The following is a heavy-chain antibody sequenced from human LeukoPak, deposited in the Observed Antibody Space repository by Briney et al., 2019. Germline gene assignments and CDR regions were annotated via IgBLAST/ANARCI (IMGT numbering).Heavy chain of an antibody. CDR2: VYYSGST. D-gene: IGHD5-24*01. CDR3: ARIERTMWPYYFDY. V-gene: IGHV4-39*07. J-gene: IGHJ4*02. CDR1: GASLSSSTYS. Sequence: SETLSLTCTVSGASLSSSTYSWGWIRQPPGKGLEWIGSVYYSGSTSYTPSLKSRVTISVDTSKNQFSLKLSSVTAADTAVYYCARIERTMWPYYFDYWGQGTLVTVSS.